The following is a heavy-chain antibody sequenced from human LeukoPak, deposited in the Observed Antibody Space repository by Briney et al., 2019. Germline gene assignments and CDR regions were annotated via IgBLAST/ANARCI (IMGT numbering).Heavy chain of an antibody. D-gene: IGHD6-13*01. CDR3: AKEEGVDVSWYHLKSGSMDV. J-gene: IGHJ6*02. CDR2: ISYDGSNK. V-gene: IGHV3-30*18. CDR1: GFTFSSYG. Sequence: GGSLRLSCAASGFTFSSYGMHWVRQAPGKGLEWVAVISYDGSNKYYADSVKGRFTISRDNSKNTLYLQMNSLRAEDTAVYYCAKEEGVDVSWYHLKSGSMDVWGQGTTVTVSS.